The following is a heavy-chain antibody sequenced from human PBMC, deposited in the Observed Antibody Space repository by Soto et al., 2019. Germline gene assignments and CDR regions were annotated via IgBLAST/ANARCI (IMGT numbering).Heavy chain of an antibody. D-gene: IGHD1-20*01. CDR2: ISYDGSNK. V-gene: IGHV3-30*18. CDR3: AKDFHADNWNPVFGWFDP. J-gene: IGHJ5*02. Sequence: GGSLRLSCAASGFTFSSYGMHWVRQAPGKGLEWVAVISYDGSNKYYADSVKGRFTISRDNSKNTLYLQMNSLRAEDTAVYYCAKDFHADNWNPVFGWFDPWGQGTLVTVSS. CDR1: GFTFSSYG.